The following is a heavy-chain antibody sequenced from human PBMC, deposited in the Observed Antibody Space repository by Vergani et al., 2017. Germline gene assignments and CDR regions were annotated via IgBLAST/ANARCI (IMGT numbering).Heavy chain of an antibody. Sequence: QVQLQESGPGLVKPSETLSLTCTVSGYSISSGYYWGWIRQPPGKGLEWIGSIYHSGSTYYNPSLKSRVTISVDTSKNKFSLKLSSVTAADTAVYYCARLGIRELNYWGQGTLVTVSS. CDR1: GYSISSGYY. V-gene: IGHV4-38-2*02. J-gene: IGHJ4*02. D-gene: IGHD7-27*01. CDR2: IYHSGST. CDR3: ARLGIRELNY.